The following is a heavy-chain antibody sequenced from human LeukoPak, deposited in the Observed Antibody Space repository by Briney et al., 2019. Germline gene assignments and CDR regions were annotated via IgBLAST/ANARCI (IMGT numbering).Heavy chain of an antibody. Sequence: SGTLSLTCAVSGGSIFSSNWWSWVRQPPGKGLEWIGQIFHSGSTNYNPSLKSRVTISVDTSKNQFSLKLSSVTAADTAVYYCARRGTTNYFDYWGQGTLVTVSS. CDR2: IFHSGST. CDR1: GGSIFSSNW. V-gene: IGHV4-4*02. CDR3: ARRGTTNYFDY. D-gene: IGHD1-7*01. J-gene: IGHJ4*02.